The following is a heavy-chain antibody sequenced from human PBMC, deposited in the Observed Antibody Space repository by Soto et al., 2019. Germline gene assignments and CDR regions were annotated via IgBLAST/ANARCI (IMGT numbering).Heavy chain of an antibody. CDR2: IYYSGST. CDR1: GGSISSSSYY. D-gene: IGHD2-2*01. J-gene: IGHJ4*02. CDR3: AIIVFPATIRPRGIFAY. V-gene: IGHV4-39*01. Sequence: PSETLSLTCTVSGGSISSSSYYWGWIRQPPGKGLEWIGSIYYSGSTYYNPSLKSRVTISVDTSKNQFSLKLSSVTAADTAVYYCAIIVFPATIRPRGIFAYWARGTSVPVSS.